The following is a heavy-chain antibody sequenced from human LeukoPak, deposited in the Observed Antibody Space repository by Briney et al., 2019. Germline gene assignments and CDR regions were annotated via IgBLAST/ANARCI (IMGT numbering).Heavy chain of an antibody. V-gene: IGHV4-34*01. J-gene: IGHJ2*01. D-gene: IGHD5-18*01. Sequence: SETLSLTCAVYGGSFSGYYWSWIRQPPGMGLECIGEINHSGSTNYNPSLKSRVSISVDTSKNQFSLKLTSVTAADTAMYFCARARGYSYGQYWYFDFWGRGTPVTVPS. CDR2: INHSGST. CDR1: GGSFSGYY. CDR3: ARARGYSYGQYWYFDF.